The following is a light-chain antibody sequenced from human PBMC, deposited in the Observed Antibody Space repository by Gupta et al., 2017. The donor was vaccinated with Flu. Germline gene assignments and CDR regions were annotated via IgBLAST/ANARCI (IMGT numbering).Light chain of an antibody. CDR1: QSINAF. J-gene: IGKJ3*01. V-gene: IGKV1-39*01. Sequence: DIQMTQSPSSLSASVGDRVTITCRASQSINAFLNGYQQKPGKAPKLLIYAAFRLQSGVPSRGSGSRSGTDFTLTIRSLESEDFATYDCPKSSTITGTCGPVNKV. CDR3: PKSSTITGT. CDR2: AAF.